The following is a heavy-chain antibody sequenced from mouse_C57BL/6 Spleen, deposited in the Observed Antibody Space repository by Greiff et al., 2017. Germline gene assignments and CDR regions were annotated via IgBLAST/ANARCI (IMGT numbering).Heavy chain of an antibody. CDR2: IYPSDSET. Sequence: VQLQQPGAELVRPGSSVKLSCKASGYTFTSYWMDWVKQRPGQGLEWIGNIYPSDSETHYNQKFKDKATLTVDKSSSTAYMQLSSLTSEDSAVYYGARRTDYDYGGAYWGQGTLVTVSA. CDR3: ARRTDYDYGGAY. D-gene: IGHD2-4*01. V-gene: IGHV1-61*01. J-gene: IGHJ3*01. CDR1: GYTFTSYW.